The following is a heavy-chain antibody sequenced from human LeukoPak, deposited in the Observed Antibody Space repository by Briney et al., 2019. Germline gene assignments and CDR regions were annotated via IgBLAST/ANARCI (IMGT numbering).Heavy chain of an antibody. Sequence: GGSLRLSCAASGFTFSSYEMNWVRQAPGKGLEWVSYISSSGSTIYYADSVKGRFTISRDNAKNSLYLQMNSLRAEDTAVYYCARDWGCSGGSCYSAFDIWGQGTMVTVSS. D-gene: IGHD2-15*01. CDR2: ISSSGSTI. V-gene: IGHV3-48*03. J-gene: IGHJ3*02. CDR3: ARDWGCSGGSCYSAFDI. CDR1: GFTFSSYE.